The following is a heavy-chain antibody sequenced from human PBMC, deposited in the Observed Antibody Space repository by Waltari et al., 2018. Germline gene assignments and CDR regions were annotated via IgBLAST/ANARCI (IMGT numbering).Heavy chain of an antibody. Sequence: QLQLQESGPGLVKPSETLSLTCTVSGGSISSSSYYWGWIRQPPGKGLEWIGSIYYSGSTYYTPSLKSRVTISVDTSKNQFSLKLSSVTAADTAVYYCASLSNCSGGSCYSTLGYYYYYMDVWGKGTTVTISS. D-gene: IGHD2-15*01. V-gene: IGHV4-39*07. CDR3: ASLSNCSGGSCYSTLGYYYYYMDV. CDR2: IYYSGST. CDR1: GGSISSSSYY. J-gene: IGHJ6*03.